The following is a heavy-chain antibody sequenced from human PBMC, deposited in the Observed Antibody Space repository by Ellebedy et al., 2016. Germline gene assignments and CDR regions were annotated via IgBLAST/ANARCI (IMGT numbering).Heavy chain of an antibody. Sequence: GSLRLSCTVSGGSISNYYWSWIRQPPGKGLEWIGYIYNRGSTNYNPSLKSRITISVDTSKNQFSLRLSSVTAADTAVYYCAREGNDILTGPGNYGMDVWGQGTTVTVSS. CDR1: GGSISNYY. CDR2: IYNRGST. CDR3: AREGNDILTGPGNYGMDV. J-gene: IGHJ6*02. V-gene: IGHV4-59*01. D-gene: IGHD3-9*01.